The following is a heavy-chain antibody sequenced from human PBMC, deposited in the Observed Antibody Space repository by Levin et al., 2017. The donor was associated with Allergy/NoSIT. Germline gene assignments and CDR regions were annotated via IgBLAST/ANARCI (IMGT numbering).Heavy chain of an antibody. CDR3: TRVPRGSYAI. D-gene: IGHD3-16*01. V-gene: IGHV1-8*01. J-gene: IGHJ4*02. CDR1: GYTFTSYD. Sequence: ASVKVSCKASGYTFTSYDINWVRQATGQGLEWMGYMNPNSGKIGFAQKFQGRVTMTSDTSLSTAYMELSSLTSEDTAVYYCTRVPRGSYAIWGQGTRVTVSS. CDR2: MNPNSGKI.